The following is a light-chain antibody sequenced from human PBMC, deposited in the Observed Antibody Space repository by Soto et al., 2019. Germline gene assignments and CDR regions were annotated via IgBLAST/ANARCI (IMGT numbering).Light chain of an antibody. CDR2: GAS. CDR1: QTVGRN. CDR3: QQYNNWPIT. J-gene: IGKJ5*01. V-gene: IGKV3D-15*01. Sequence: EIVLTQSPYTLSVSPGERATLSCRASQTVGRNLEWYQQKPGKAPRLLIYGASTRASDTPARFSGSGSVTEFALTISSLQSEDFAVYYCQQYNNWPITFGQGTRLEIK.